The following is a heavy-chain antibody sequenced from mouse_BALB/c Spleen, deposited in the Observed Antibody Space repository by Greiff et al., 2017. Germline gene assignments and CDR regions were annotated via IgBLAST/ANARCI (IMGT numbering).Heavy chain of an antibody. V-gene: IGHV3-2*02. D-gene: IGHD4-1*01. Sequence: DVQLQESGPGLVKPSQSLSPTCTVTCHSITSDYAWNWIRQFPGNKLEWMGYISYSGSTSYNPSLKSRISITRDTSKNQFFLQLNSVTTEDTATYYCAREYWDRFAYWGQGTLVTVSA. CDR2: ISYSGST. J-gene: IGHJ3*01. CDR3: AREYWDRFAY. CDR1: CHSITSDYA.